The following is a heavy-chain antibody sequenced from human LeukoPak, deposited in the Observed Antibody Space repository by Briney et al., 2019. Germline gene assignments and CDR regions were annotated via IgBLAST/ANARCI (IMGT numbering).Heavy chain of an antibody. Sequence: SQTLPLTCTVSGGSISSGDYYWSWIRQPPGKGLEWIGYIYYTGGTYYNPSLKSRISISVDTSKNHFSLKLSSVTAADTAVYYCARESYGLDYWGQGTLVTVSS. J-gene: IGHJ4*02. CDR1: GGSISSGDYY. V-gene: IGHV4-30-4*01. CDR3: ARESYGLDY. D-gene: IGHD4-17*01. CDR2: IYYTGGT.